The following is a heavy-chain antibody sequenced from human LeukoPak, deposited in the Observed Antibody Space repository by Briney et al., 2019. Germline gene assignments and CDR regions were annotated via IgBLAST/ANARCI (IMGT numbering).Heavy chain of an antibody. Sequence: SETLSLTCAVYGGSFSGYYWSWIRQPPRKGLEWIGEINHSESTNYNPSLKSRVTISVATSKNQYSLKLSSVSAADTAVYYCATTGLGGDCYHWGQGTLVTVSS. J-gene: IGHJ5*02. CDR3: ATTGLGGDCYH. V-gene: IGHV4-34*01. D-gene: IGHD2-21*02. CDR2: INHSEST. CDR1: GGSFSGYY.